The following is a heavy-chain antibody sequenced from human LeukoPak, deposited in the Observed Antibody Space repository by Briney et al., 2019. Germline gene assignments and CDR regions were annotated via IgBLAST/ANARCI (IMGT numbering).Heavy chain of an antibody. Sequence: SETLSLTCAVYGGSFSGYYWSWIRQPPGKGLEWIGEINHSGSTNYNPSLKSRVTISVDTSKNQFSLKLSSVTAADTAVYYCARHGLYYYGSGSLYYFDYWGQGTLVTVSS. CDR3: ARHGLYYYGSGSLYYFDY. CDR1: GGSFSGYY. CDR2: INHSGST. D-gene: IGHD3-10*01. V-gene: IGHV4-34*01. J-gene: IGHJ4*02.